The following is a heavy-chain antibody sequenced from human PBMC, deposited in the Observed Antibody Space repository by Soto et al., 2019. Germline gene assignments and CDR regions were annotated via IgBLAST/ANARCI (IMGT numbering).Heavy chain of an antibody. CDR1: GFTFSSYA. D-gene: IGHD3-22*01. Sequence: GGSLRLSCAASGFTFSSYAMSWVRQAPGKGLEWVSAISGSGGSTYYADSVKGRFTISRDNSKNTLYLQMNSLRAEDTAVYYCAKGKPYYYDSSGYYPFDYWGQGTLVTVSS. CDR2: ISGSGGST. V-gene: IGHV3-23*01. CDR3: AKGKPYYYDSSGYYPFDY. J-gene: IGHJ4*02.